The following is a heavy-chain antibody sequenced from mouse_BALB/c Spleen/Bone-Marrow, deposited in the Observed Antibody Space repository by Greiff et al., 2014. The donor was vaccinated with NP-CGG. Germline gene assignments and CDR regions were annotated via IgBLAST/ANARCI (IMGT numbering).Heavy chain of an antibody. CDR1: GFTFTDYY. CDR2: IRNKANGYTT. J-gene: IGHJ1*01. CDR3: ARDRTTATLYWYFDV. D-gene: IGHD1-2*01. V-gene: IGHV7-3*02. Sequence: EVKLVESGGGLVQPGGSLRLSCATSGFTFTDYYMSWVRQPPGKALEWLGFIRNKANGYTTEYSASVKGRFTISRDNSQSILYFQMNTLRAEDSATYYCARDRTTATLYWYFDVWGAGTTVTVSS.